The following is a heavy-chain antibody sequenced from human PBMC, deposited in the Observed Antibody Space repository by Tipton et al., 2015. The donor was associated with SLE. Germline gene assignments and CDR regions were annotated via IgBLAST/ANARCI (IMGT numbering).Heavy chain of an antibody. D-gene: IGHD7-27*01. V-gene: IGHV4-39*07. J-gene: IGHJ6*02. Sequence: LSLTCTVSGGSISSSSYYWGWIRQPPGKGLEWIGSIYHSGSTYYNPSLKSRVTISVDTSKNQFSLKLSSVTAADTAVYYCARDGDYYYYYGMDVWGQGTTVTVSS. CDR3: ARDGDYYYYYGMDV. CDR1: GGSISSSSYY. CDR2: IYHSGST.